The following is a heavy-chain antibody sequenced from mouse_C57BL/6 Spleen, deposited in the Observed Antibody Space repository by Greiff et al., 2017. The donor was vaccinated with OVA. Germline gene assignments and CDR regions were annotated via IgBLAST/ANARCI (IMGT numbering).Heavy chain of an antibody. J-gene: IGHJ4*01. CDR1: GFSLTSYG. CDR3: ARIGTFYAMDY. Sequence: QVQLQQSGPGLVQPSQSLSITCTVSGFSLTSYGVHWVRQSPGKGLEWLGVIWSGGSTAYNAAFISRLSISKDNSKSQVFFKMNSLQADDTAIYYCARIGTFYAMDYWGQGTSVTVSS. D-gene: IGHD3-3*01. CDR2: IWSGGST. V-gene: IGHV2-2*01.